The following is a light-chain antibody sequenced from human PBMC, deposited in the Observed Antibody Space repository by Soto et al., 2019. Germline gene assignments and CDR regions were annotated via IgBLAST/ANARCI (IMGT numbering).Light chain of an antibody. Sequence: DIQMTQSSSTLSASVGDTVTITCRASQSISSRLAWYQQKPGKAPRLLLYDASSLEIGVPLRFSGSGSGTEFTLTINNLQPDDFETYYYQHYSSFSSTFGQGTKVDIK. J-gene: IGKJ1*01. CDR2: DAS. CDR1: QSISSR. CDR3: QHYSSFSST. V-gene: IGKV1-5*01.